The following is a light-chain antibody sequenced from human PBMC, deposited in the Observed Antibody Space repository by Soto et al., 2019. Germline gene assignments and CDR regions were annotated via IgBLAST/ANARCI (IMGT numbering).Light chain of an antibody. J-gene: IGKJ1*01. CDR2: GAS. CDR3: QQYGSSGT. Sequence: EIVLTQSQGTLCLSPGESATLSCRASQSVSNNYVAGYQQKPGQAPRLLIYGASNRATGIPDRFSGSGSGTDFTLTISRLEPEDFAVYYCQQYGSSGTFGQGTKVDIK. CDR1: QSVSNNY. V-gene: IGKV3-20*01.